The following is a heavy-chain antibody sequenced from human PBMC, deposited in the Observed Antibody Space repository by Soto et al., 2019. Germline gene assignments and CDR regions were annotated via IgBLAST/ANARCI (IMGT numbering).Heavy chain of an antibody. J-gene: IGHJ4*02. CDR2: IYYSGST. CDR1: GGSISSGGYY. CDR3: ARFTGLGSVVFDY. V-gene: IGHV4-31*03. Sequence: SETLSLTCTVSGGSISSGGYYWSWIRQHPGKGLEWIGYIYYSGSTYYNPSLKSRVTISVDTSKNQFSLKLSSVTAADTAVYYCARFTGLGSVVFDYWGQGTPVTVSS. D-gene: IGHD2-2*01.